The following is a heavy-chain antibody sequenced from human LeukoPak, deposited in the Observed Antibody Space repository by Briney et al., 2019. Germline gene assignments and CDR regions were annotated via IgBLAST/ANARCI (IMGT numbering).Heavy chain of an antibody. V-gene: IGHV4-59*11. J-gene: IGHJ3*02. CDR2: ISYIGST. CDR3: ARDLLTVTKGFDI. CDR1: DDSFSSHY. Sequence: PSETLSLTCAVSDDSFSSHYWTWIRQPPGKGLEWIGYISYIGSTNYNPSPKSRVTISIDTSRNQFSLRLSSVTAADTAVYYCARDLLTVTKGFDIWGQGTMVSVSS. D-gene: IGHD4-17*01.